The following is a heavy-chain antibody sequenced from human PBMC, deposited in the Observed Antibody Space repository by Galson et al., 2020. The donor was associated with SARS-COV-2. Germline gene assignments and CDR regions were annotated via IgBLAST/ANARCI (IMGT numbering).Heavy chain of an antibody. CDR3: ARVSVLRYFDGLVLGQVGGRDGTPDYYYGMDV. CDR2: ISAYNGNT. V-gene: IGHV1-18*04. CDR1: GYTFTSYG. Sequence: ASVKVSCKASGYTFTSYGISWVRQAPGQGLAWMGWISAYNGNTNYAQKLQGRVTMTTDTSTSTAYMELRSLRSGDTAVYYCARVSVLRYFDGLVLGQVGGRDGTPDYYYGMDVWGQGTTVNVYS. J-gene: IGHJ6*01. D-gene: IGHD3-9*01.